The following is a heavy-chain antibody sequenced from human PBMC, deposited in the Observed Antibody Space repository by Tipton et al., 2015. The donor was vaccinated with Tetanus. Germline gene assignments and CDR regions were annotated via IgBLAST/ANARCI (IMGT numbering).Heavy chain of an antibody. V-gene: IGHV4-59*01. CDR2: IYYNGGT. CDR1: GASISSSY. D-gene: IGHD2-8*01. J-gene: IGHJ4*02. CDR3: ARDPSGGVRYFDY. Sequence: TLSLTCTVSGASISSSYWSWIRQPPGKGLEWIGSIYYNGGTNSNPSLKSRVAISVDTSRNQFSLRLTSVTAADTAVYYCARDPSGGVRYFDYWGQGTLVTVSS.